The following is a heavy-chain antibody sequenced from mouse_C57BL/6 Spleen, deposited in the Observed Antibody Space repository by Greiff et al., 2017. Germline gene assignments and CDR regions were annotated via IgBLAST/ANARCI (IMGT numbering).Heavy chain of an antibody. V-gene: IGHV1-64*01. J-gene: IGHJ1*03. CDR1: GYTFTSYW. CDR3: ARGTFYGNYGGYFGV. Sequence: QVQLQQPGAELVKPGASVKLSCKASGYTFTSYWMHWVKQRPGQGLEWIGMIHPNSGSTNYNEKFKNKATVTVDKSSSTASMQHSSLTSEASAVYYGARGTFYGNYGGYFGVWGTGPTVTGSS. D-gene: IGHD2-10*01. CDR2: IHPNSGST.